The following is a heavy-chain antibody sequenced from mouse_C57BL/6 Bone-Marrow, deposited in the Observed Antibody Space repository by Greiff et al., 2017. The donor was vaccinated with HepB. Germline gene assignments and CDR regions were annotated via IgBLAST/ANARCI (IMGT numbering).Heavy chain of an antibody. D-gene: IGHD2-3*01. Sequence: EVQLVESEGGLVQPGSSMKLSCTASGFTFSDYYMAWVRQVPEKGLEWVANINYDGSSTYYLDSLKSRFIISRDNAKNILYLQMSSLKSEDTATYYCARVRAPYDGYYERDAMDYWGQGTSVTVSS. CDR2: INYDGSST. V-gene: IGHV5-16*01. CDR1: GFTFSDYY. J-gene: IGHJ4*01. CDR3: ARVRAPYDGYYERDAMDY.